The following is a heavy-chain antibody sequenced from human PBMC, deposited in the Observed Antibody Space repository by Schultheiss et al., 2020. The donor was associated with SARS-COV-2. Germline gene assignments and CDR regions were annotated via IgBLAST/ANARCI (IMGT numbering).Heavy chain of an antibody. CDR3: ARQLYGDYDAFDI. V-gene: IGHV4-4*02. CDR2: IYHSGST. CDR1: GGSISSSNW. Sequence: SETLSLTCAVSGGSISSSNWWSWVRQPPGKGLEWIGEIYHSGSTNYNPSLKSRVTISVDKSKNQFSLKLSSVTAADTAVYYCARQLYGDYDAFDIWGQGTMVTVSS. D-gene: IGHD4-17*01. J-gene: IGHJ3*02.